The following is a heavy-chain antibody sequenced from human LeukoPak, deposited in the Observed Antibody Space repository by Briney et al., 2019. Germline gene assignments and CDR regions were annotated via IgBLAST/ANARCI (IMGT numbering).Heavy chain of an antibody. Sequence: ASVKVSCKASGYTFTSYDINWVRQATGQGLEWMGWMNPNSGNTDYAQKFQGRVTMTRNTSISTAYRKLSSLRSEDTAVYYCARGKDYYGSGSSYWGQGTLVTVSS. D-gene: IGHD3-10*01. V-gene: IGHV1-8*01. CDR2: MNPNSGNT. J-gene: IGHJ4*02. CDR3: ARGKDYYGSGSSY. CDR1: GYTFTSYD.